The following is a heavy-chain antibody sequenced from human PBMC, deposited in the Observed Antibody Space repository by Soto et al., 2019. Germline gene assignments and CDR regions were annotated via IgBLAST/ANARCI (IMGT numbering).Heavy chain of an antibody. Sequence: EVQLLESGGGLVQPGGSLRLSCAASGFTFSSYAMSWVRQAPGKGLEWVSAISGSGGSTYYADSVKGRFTISRDNSKNTLYLQMNSLRAEDTAVYYCAKDSVVEQLVAESGTYLYNWFDPWGQGTLVTVSS. CDR1: GFTFSSYA. CDR3: AKDSVVEQLVAESGTYLYNWFDP. D-gene: IGHD6-6*01. V-gene: IGHV3-23*01. CDR2: ISGSGGST. J-gene: IGHJ5*02.